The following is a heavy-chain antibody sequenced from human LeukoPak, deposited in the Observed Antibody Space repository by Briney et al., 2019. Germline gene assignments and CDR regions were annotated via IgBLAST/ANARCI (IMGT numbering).Heavy chain of an antibody. D-gene: IGHD6-13*01. CDR1: GYTFTSYG. CDR3: ARDHPIAAAGDAFDI. J-gene: IGHJ3*02. CDR2: ISAYNGNT. Sequence: ASVKVSCKASGYTFTSYGISWVRQAPGQGLEWMGWISAYNGNTNYAQKLQGRATMTTDTSTSTAYMELRSLRSDDTAVYYCARDHPIAAAGDAFDIWGQGTMVTVSS. V-gene: IGHV1-18*01.